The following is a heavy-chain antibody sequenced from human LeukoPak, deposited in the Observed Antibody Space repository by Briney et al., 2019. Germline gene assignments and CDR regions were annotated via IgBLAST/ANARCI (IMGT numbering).Heavy chain of an antibody. CDR3: VRGGWELDY. CDR1: GFSVRDFW. D-gene: IGHD1-1*01. Sequence: GGFLRLSCAASGFSVRDFWMAWVRQAPGKGLEWVAHIKEDRTADYYVDSVKGRFSISKDDGKNSLHLQMNSLRVEDTAVYYCVRGGWELDYWGQGTLVTVSS. CDR2: IKEDRTAD. J-gene: IGHJ4*02. V-gene: IGHV3-7*01.